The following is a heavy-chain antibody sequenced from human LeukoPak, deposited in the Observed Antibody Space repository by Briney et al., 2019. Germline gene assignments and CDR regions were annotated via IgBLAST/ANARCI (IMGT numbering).Heavy chain of an antibody. Sequence: PGGSLRLSCAASGFTFSSYSMNWVRQAPGKGLEWVSYISSSSSTIYYADSVKGRFTISRDNAKNSLYLQMNSLRDEDTAVYYCARDTVRAHYYYGMDVWGQGTTVTVSS. CDR1: GFTFSSYS. J-gene: IGHJ6*02. CDR2: ISSSSSTI. V-gene: IGHV3-48*02. D-gene: IGHD4-11*01. CDR3: ARDTVRAHYYYGMDV.